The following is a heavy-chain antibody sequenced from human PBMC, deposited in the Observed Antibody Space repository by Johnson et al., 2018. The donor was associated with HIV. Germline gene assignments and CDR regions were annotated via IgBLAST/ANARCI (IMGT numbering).Heavy chain of an antibody. CDR1: GFTFSSYD. D-gene: IGHD7-27*01. CDR3: ARENWGAFDI. V-gene: IGHV3-13*01. Sequence: VQLVESGGGLKQPGGSLRLSCAASGFTFSSYDMHWVRQATGKGLEWVSSIGTAGDTSYSGSVKGRFTISRENARNSLYLQMNSLRAGDTAVYYCARENWGAFDIWGQGTMVTVSS. CDR2: IGTAGDT. J-gene: IGHJ3*02.